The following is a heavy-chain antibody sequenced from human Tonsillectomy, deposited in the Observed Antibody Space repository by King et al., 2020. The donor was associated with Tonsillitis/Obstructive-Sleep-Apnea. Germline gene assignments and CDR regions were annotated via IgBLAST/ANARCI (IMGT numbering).Heavy chain of an antibody. J-gene: IGHJ5*02. CDR1: GGSISTGGYY. V-gene: IGHV4-31*03. D-gene: IGHD3-22*01. CDR3: ARGVDYYDSSGQNNWFDP. Sequence: QLQESGPGLVKPSQTLSLTCTVSGGSISTGGYYWSWLRPHPGKGLEWIGYIYYSGSTYYNPSLKSRVTISVDTSKNQFSLKLSSVTAADTAVYYCARGVDYYDSSGQNNWFDPWGQGTLVTVSS. CDR2: IYYSGST.